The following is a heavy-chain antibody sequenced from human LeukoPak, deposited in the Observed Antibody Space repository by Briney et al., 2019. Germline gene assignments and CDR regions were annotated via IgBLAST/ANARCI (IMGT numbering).Heavy chain of an antibody. J-gene: IGHJ4*02. CDR3: AKGNISLVRGLIVY. CDR2: IYTGGST. V-gene: IGHV3-53*05. D-gene: IGHD3-10*01. Sequence: GGSLRLSCAASGFTVSSHYMNWVRQAPGKGLEWVSVIYTGGSTYYADSVKGRFTISRDNAKNSLYLQMNSLRAEDTALYYCAKGNISLVRGLIVYWGQGTLVTVSS. CDR1: GFTVSSHY.